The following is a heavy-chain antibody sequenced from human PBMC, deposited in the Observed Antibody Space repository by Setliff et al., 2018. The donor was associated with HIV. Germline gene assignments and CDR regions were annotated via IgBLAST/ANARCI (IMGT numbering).Heavy chain of an antibody. J-gene: IGHJ6*02. CDR1: GGTFGIYG. CDR2: ISDDGSAK. CDR3: AKDRSDLAANLDYYYYFGFDV. V-gene: IGHV3-30*07. Sequence: SCKASGGTFGIYGISWVRQAPGQGLECVAAISDDGSAKYYGDSVKGRFTISRDNSKNTLYLQMNSLRAEDTAVYYCAKDRSDLAANLDYYYYFGFDVWGQGTTVTVSS. D-gene: IGHD6-6*01.